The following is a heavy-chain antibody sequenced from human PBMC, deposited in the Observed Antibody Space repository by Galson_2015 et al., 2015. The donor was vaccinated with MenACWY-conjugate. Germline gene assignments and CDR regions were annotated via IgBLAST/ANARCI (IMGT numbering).Heavy chain of an antibody. CDR2: IYHSGST. J-gene: IGHJ4*02. V-gene: IGHV4-39*01. Sequence: TLSLTCTVSGGSISSSSYYWGWIRQPPGKGLEWIGSIYHSGSTYYNPSLKSRVTISVDTSKNQFSLKLSSVTAADTAVYYCASSVYYGDYYFDYWGQGTLVTVSS. D-gene: IGHD4-17*01. CDR3: ASSVYYGDYYFDY. CDR1: GGSISSSSYY.